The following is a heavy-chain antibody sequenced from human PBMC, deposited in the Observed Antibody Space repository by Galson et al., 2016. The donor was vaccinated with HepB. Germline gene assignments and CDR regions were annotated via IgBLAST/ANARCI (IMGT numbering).Heavy chain of an antibody. CDR3: ARDGSHDFWSGYFPDKTKKNHPFDV. D-gene: IGHD3-3*01. Sequence: SLRLSCAASGFTLSTYSINWVRQAPGKGLELVSSISGGSTYIYYADSVKGRLTISRDTAKNSVNLQRNSLRVEDTAVYYCARDGSHDFWSGYFPDKTKKNHPFDVWGQGTTVTVSS. CDR1: GFTLSTYS. V-gene: IGHV3-21*01. J-gene: IGHJ6*02. CDR2: ISGGSTYI.